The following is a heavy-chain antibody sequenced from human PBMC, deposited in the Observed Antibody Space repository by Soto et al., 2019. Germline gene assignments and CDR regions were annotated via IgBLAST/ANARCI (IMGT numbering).Heavy chain of an antibody. J-gene: IGHJ6*03. CDR1: GLAFSNAW. V-gene: IGHV3-15*01. CDR3: TTGVYCTTTTTCHFYYMDV. CDR2: IKSKTDGGTT. D-gene: IGHD2-2*01. Sequence: EVQLVESGGGLVKPGGSLRISCVASGLAFSNAWMSWVRQAPGKGLEWVGRIKSKTDGGTTDYAAPVKGRFTISRDDSKNTLYMQMNSLKTEDAAVYYCTTGVYCTTTTTCHFYYMDVWGTGTTVTVSS.